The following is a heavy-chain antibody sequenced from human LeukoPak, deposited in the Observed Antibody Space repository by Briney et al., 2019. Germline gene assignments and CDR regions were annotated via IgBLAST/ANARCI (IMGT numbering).Heavy chain of an antibody. Sequence: GGSLRLSCAASGFTFDDYGMSWVRPAPGKRLEWVSGINWNGGSTTYADSVKGRFTISRDNAKNSLYLQMNSLRADDTALYYCAREGSGWYQLDYWGQGTLVTVSS. J-gene: IGHJ4*02. CDR1: GFTFDDYG. CDR2: INWNGGST. CDR3: AREGSGWYQLDY. D-gene: IGHD6-19*01. V-gene: IGHV3-20*04.